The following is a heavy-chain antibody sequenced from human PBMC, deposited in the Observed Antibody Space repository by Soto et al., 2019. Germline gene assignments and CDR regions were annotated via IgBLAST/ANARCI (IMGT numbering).Heavy chain of an antibody. D-gene: IGHD4-17*01. Sequence: QVQLVQSGAEVKKPGASVKVSCKASGYTFTSYDINWVRQATGQGLEWMGWMNPNSGNTGYAQKFQGRVTMTRNTSNSTAYMELSMLRSEDTTVYYCSRLTATSLTNYGEVWYFDLWGRGTLVTVSS. J-gene: IGHJ2*01. CDR2: MNPNSGNT. V-gene: IGHV1-8*01. CDR1: GYTFTSYD. CDR3: SRLTATSLTNYGEVWYFDL.